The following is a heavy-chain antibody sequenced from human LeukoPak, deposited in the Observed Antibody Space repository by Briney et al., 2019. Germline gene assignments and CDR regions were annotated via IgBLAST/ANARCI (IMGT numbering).Heavy chain of an antibody. CDR1: GFTFSSYE. CDR2: ISSSGSTI. CDR3: ARESSYPVGATHFDY. D-gene: IGHD1-26*01. J-gene: IGHJ4*02. V-gene: IGHV3-48*03. Sequence: PGGSLRLSCAASGFTFSSYEMNWVRQAPGKGLEWVSYISSSGSTIYYADSVKGRFTISRDNAKNSPYLQMNSLRAEDTAVYYCARESSYPVGATHFDYWGQGTLVTVSS.